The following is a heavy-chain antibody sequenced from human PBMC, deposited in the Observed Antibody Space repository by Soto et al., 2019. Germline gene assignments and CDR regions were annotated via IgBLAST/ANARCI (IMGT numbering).Heavy chain of an antibody. Sequence: SETLSLTCTVSGGSISSGGYYWSWIRQHPGKGLEWIGYIYYSGSTYYNPSLKSRVTISVDTSKNQFSLKLSSVTAADTAVYYCARGRTYYYDSSGYYTYYFDYWGQGTLGTVSS. J-gene: IGHJ4*02. V-gene: IGHV4-31*03. D-gene: IGHD3-22*01. CDR1: GGSISSGGYY. CDR2: IYYSGST. CDR3: ARGRTYYYDSSGYYTYYFDY.